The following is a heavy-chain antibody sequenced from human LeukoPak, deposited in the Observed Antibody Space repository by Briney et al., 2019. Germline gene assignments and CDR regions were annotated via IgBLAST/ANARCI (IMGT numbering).Heavy chain of an antibody. CDR3: TRGDRDLYCSSTSCYPVL. J-gene: IGHJ4*02. CDR1: GFTFSSYS. CDR2: ISSSSSYI. Sequence: GGSLRLSCVASGFTFSSYSMNWVRQAPGKGLEWVSSISSSSSYIYYADSVKGRFTISRDNAKNSLYLQMNSLRAEDTAVYYCTRGDRDLYCSSTSCYPVLGGQGTLVTVSS. V-gene: IGHV3-21*01. D-gene: IGHD2-2*01.